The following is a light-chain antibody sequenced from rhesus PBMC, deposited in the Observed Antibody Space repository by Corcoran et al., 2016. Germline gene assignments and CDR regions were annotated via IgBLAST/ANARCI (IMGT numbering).Light chain of an antibody. CDR1: ESVGSY. J-gene: IGKJ4*01. V-gene: IGKV3-40*03. CDR3: QQYTDFLFT. CDR2: SAY. Sequence: EIVMTQSPATLSLSPGETATLSCRASESVGSYLAWYQQKPGQAPKLFVHSAYFRATGIPDRFSGNGARTQFTLTISSLEPEDVGVYHCQQYTDFLFTFGGGTKVELK.